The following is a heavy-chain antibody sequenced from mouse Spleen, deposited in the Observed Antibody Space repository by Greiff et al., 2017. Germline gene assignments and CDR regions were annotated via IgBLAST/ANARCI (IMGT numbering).Heavy chain of an antibody. V-gene: IGHV1-5*01. D-gene: IGHD1-1*01. CDR3: TRWDYGSSDAY. CDR2: IYPGNSDT. Sequence: VQLQQSGTVLARPGASVKMSCKTSGYTFTSYWMHWVKQRPGQGLEWIGAIYPGNSDTSYNQKFKGKAKLTAVTSASTAYMELSSLTNEDSAVYYCTRWDYGSSDAYWGQGTLVTVSA. CDR1: GYTFTSYW. J-gene: IGHJ3*01.